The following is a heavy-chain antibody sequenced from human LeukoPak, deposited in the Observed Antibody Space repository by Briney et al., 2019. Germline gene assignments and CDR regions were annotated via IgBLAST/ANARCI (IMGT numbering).Heavy chain of an antibody. CDR1: GGSISSYY. D-gene: IGHD6-6*01. J-gene: IGHJ6*02. CDR2: IYYSGST. Sequence: SETLSLTCTVSGGSISSYYWSWIRQPPGKGLEWIGYIYYSGSTNYNPSLKSRVTISVDTSKNQFSLKLSSVTAADTAVYYCARRPRYSSSSRYYYYGMDVWGQGTTDTVSS. V-gene: IGHV4-59*08. CDR3: ARRPRYSSSSRYYYYGMDV.